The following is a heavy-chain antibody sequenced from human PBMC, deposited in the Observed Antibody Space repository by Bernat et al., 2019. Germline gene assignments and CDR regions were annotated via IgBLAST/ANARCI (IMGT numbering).Heavy chain of an antibody. Sequence: EVQLLESGGGLVQPGGSLRLSCAASGFTFSSYAMSWVRQAPGKGLEWVSAISGSGGSTYYADSVKGRFTISRDNSKNTLYLQMNSLRDEDTAVYYCAKDQHYYDSSGYLYTLDYWGQGTLVTVSS. CDR2: ISGSGGST. CDR1: GFTFSSYA. CDR3: AKDQHYYDSSGYLYTLDY. D-gene: IGHD3-22*01. V-gene: IGHV3-23*01. J-gene: IGHJ4*02.